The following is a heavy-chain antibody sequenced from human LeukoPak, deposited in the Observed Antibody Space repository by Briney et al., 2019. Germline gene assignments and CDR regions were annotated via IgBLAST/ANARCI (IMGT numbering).Heavy chain of an antibody. J-gene: IGHJ4*02. CDR2: IYYSGVT. CDR3: ARGMTTVTH. D-gene: IGHD4-11*01. V-gene: IGHV4-59*08. Sequence: PSETLSLTCTVSGASINSYYWSWIRQPPGKGLEWLGYIYYSGVTNYNPSLKSRVIISVDTSRNQFSLKLSSVTAADTAVYYCARGMTTVTHWGQGTLVTVSS. CDR1: GASINSYY.